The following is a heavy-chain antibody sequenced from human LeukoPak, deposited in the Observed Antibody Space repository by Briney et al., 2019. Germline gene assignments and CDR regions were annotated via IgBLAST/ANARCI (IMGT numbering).Heavy chain of an antibody. D-gene: IGHD4-11*01. CDR1: GFTFSSYW. Sequence: GGSLRLSCAASGFTFSSYWMSWVRQAPGKGLEWVANIKQDGSEKYYVDSVKGRFTISRDNAKNSLYLQMNGLRAEDTAVYYCARDGHTVTYAFDIWGQGTMVTVSS. V-gene: IGHV3-7*01. CDR3: ARDGHTVTYAFDI. J-gene: IGHJ3*02. CDR2: IKQDGSEK.